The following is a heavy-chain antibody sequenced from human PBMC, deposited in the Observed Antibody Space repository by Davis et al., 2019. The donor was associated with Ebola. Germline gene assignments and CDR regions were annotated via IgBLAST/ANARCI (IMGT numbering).Heavy chain of an antibody. J-gene: IGHJ4*02. CDR1: GFTFDDYA. CDR2: INWNGGST. D-gene: IGHD2-15*01. CDR3: AREGRYCNGNTCYGGTLDY. Sequence: PGGSLRLSCAASGFTFDDYAMNWVRHAPGKGLEWVSGINWNGGSTGYADSVKGRFTISSDNAKNSLYLQMNSLRVEDTALYYCAREGRYCNGNTCYGGTLDYWGQGTLVTVSS. V-gene: IGHV3-20*04.